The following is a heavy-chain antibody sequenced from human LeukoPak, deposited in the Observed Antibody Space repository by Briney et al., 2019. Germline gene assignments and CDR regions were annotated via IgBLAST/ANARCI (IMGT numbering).Heavy chain of an antibody. J-gene: IGHJ6*02. Sequence: ASVKVSCKASGYTFTSYGISWVRQAPGQGLEWMGWISAYNGNTNYAQKLQGRVTMTTDTSTSTAYMELRSLRSDDTAVYYCAREEGSTSFGPYYYGMDAWCQGTTVTVSS. CDR1: GYTFTSYG. V-gene: IGHV1-18*01. D-gene: IGHD2-2*01. CDR3: AREEGSTSFGPYYYGMDA. CDR2: ISAYNGNT.